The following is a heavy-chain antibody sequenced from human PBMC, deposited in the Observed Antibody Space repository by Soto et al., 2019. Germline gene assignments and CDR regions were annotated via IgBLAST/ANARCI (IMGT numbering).Heavy chain of an antibody. CDR2: IYYSGST. Sequence: SGTLSLTCTVSGGSIRSYYWSWVRQPPGKGLEWIGYIYYSGSTNYNPSLKSRVTISVDTSKNQFSLKLSSVTAADTAVYYCARGFLNYYDSSGYPWSQGTLVTVSS. D-gene: IGHD3-22*01. V-gene: IGHV4-59*01. CDR3: ARGFLNYYDSSGYP. CDR1: GGSIRSYY. J-gene: IGHJ5*02.